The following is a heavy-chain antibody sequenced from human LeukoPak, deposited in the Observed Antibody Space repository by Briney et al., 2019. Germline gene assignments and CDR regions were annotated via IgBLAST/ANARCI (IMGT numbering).Heavy chain of an antibody. V-gene: IGHV4-34*01. Sequence: SVTLPLTCAVYGGSFSGYYWSWIRQPPGKGLEWIGEINHSGSTNYNPSLKSRVTISVDTSKNQFSLKLSSVTAADTAVYYCARGGRTIFGVVIYGHPFDYWGQGTLVTVSS. CDR3: ARGGRTIFGVVIYGHPFDY. CDR2: INHSGST. D-gene: IGHD3-3*01. J-gene: IGHJ4*02. CDR1: GGSFSGYY.